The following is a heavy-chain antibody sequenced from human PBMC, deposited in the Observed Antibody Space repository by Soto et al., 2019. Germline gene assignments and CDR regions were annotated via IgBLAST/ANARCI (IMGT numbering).Heavy chain of an antibody. V-gene: IGHV3-23*01. CDR2: ISGSGGST. J-gene: IGHJ4*02. D-gene: IGHD4-17*01. CDR3: AKGSAVRVPSWDYGDYGGPVLPYYFDY. CDR1: GFTFSSYA. Sequence: GGSLRLSCAASGFTFSSYAMSWVRQAPGKGLEWVSAISGSGGSTYYADSVKGRFTISRDNSKNTLYLQMNSLRAEDTAVYYCAKGSAVRVPSWDYGDYGGPVLPYYFDYWGQGTLVTVSS.